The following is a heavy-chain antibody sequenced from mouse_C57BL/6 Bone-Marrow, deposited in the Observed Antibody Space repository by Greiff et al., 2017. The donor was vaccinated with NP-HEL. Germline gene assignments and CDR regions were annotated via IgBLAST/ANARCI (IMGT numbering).Heavy chain of an antibody. Sequence: EVKLVESGGGLVQPGGSLSLSCAASGFTFTDYYMSWVRQPPGKALEWLGFIRNKANGYTTEYSASVKGRFTISRDNSQSILYLQMNALRAEDSATYYCARYPSAVVPLYAMDYWGQGTSVTVSS. V-gene: IGHV7-3*01. CDR1: GFTFTDYY. J-gene: IGHJ4*01. CDR2: IRNKANGYTT. D-gene: IGHD1-1*01. CDR3: ARYPSAVVPLYAMDY.